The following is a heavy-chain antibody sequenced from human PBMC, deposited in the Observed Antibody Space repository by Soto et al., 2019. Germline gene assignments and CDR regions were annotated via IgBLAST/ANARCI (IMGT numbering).Heavy chain of an antibody. CDR2: IYYSGST. CDR1: GGSISSYY. Sequence: LSLTFTVSGGSISSYYWSWIRQPPGKGLEWIGYIYYSGSTNYNPSLKSRVTISVDTSKNQFSLKLSSVTAADTAVYYCARGPAQQLVPWFDPWGQGTLVTVSS. CDR3: ARGPAQQLVPWFDP. J-gene: IGHJ5*02. V-gene: IGHV4-59*01. D-gene: IGHD6-13*01.